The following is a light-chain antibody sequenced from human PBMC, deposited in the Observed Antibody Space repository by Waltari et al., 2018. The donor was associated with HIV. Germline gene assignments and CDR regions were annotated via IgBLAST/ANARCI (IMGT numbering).Light chain of an antibody. Sequence: QPALTQPPSASGSPRPYATISCTGPSRDVGGYNYVPWYQQHPGKAPKLLIAEVSKRPSGVPGRFSGSKSGNTASLTVSGLQAEDEADYYCSSYAGSINVLFGGGTKLAVL. CDR3: SSYAGSINVL. CDR2: EVS. V-gene: IGLV2-8*01. CDR1: SRDVGGYNY. J-gene: IGLJ2*01.